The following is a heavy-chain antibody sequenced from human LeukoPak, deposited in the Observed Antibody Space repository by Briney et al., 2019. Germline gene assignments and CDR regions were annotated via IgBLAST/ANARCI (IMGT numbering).Heavy chain of an antibody. CDR2: IKQDGSEK. CDR3: ARDLVGYSSVGYFDY. Sequence: GGSLRLSCAASGFTFSSYWMSWVRQAPGKGLEWVANIKQDGSEKYYVDSVKGRFTISRDNAKNSLYLQMNSLRAEDTAVYYCARDLVGYSSVGYFDYWGQGTLVTVPS. D-gene: IGHD6-19*01. CDR1: GFTFSSYW. J-gene: IGHJ4*02. V-gene: IGHV3-7*01.